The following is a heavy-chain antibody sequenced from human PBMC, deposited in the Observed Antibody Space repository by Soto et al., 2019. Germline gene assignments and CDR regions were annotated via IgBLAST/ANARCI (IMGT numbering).Heavy chain of an antibody. Sequence: GESLKISCKGSGYTFTTYWITWVRQMPGKGLEWMGRIDPSASYTNYSPSFQGHVTISTDKSIATAYLQWSSLKASDTAMYYCARQDRLTGTTNWGQGTLVTVSS. J-gene: IGHJ4*02. D-gene: IGHD3-9*01. CDR1: GYTFTTYW. V-gene: IGHV5-10-1*01. CDR3: ARQDRLTGTTN. CDR2: IDPSASYT.